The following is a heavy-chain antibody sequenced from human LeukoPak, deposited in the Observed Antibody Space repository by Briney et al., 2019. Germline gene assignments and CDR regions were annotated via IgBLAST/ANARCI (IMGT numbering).Heavy chain of an antibody. J-gene: IGHJ3*02. D-gene: IGHD3-3*01. CDR1: GFNVSYNY. CDR3: ASQITIFGVVRGAFDI. V-gene: IGHV3-53*01. CDR2: IYNGGST. Sequence: GGSLRLSCAASGFNVSYNYMNWVRQAPGKGLEWVSRIYNGGSTDYADSVRGRFTISRDKFKNTLYLQMNSLRAEDTAVYYCASQITIFGVVRGAFDIWGQGTMVTVSS.